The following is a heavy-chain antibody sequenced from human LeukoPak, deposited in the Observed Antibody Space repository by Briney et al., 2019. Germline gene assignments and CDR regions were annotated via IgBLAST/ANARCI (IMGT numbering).Heavy chain of an antibody. Sequence: ASVKVSCKASGYTFTSYGISWVRQAPGQGLEWMGWISTYKGNTNYAQKFQGRVTMTTDRSTSTAYMELRSLTSDDTAVYYCARDITMIVRDWGQGTLVTVSS. CDR2: ISTYKGNT. D-gene: IGHD3-22*01. V-gene: IGHV1-18*01. CDR3: ARDITMIVRD. J-gene: IGHJ4*02. CDR1: GYTFTSYG.